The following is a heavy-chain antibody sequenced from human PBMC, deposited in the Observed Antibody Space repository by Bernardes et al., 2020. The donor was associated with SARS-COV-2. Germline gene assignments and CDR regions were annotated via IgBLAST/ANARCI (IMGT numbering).Heavy chain of an antibody. D-gene: IGHD6-19*01. CDR1: GGSLRGSY. V-gene: IGHV4-34*01. CDR2: INHSGST. CDR3: ARARSVAGNY. Sequence: TRAVYGGSLRGSYWSWIRQHPGSGLEWIGEINHSGSTNYNPSLKSRVTISVDTSKNQFSLKLSSVTAADTAVYYCARARSVAGNYWGQGTLVTVSS. J-gene: IGHJ4*02.